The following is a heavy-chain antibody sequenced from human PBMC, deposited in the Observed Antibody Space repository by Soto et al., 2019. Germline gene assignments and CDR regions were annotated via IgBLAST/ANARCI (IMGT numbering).Heavy chain of an antibody. V-gene: IGHV1-2*04. Sequence: VASVKVSCKASGNTLTGYFLHWVRQARGQGLEWLGRINPKSGGTSTAQKFQGWVTMTRDRSISTVYMELTRLRSDDTAVYFCARGHSTDCSNGVCSFFYNHEMDVWGQGTTVTVSS. CDR2: INPKSGGT. J-gene: IGHJ6*02. CDR1: GNTLTGYF. CDR3: ARGHSTDCSNGVCSFFYNHEMDV. D-gene: IGHD2-8*01.